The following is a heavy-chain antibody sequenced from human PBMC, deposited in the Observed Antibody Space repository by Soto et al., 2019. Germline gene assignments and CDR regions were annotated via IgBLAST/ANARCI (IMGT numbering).Heavy chain of an antibody. CDR2: ISYDGSNK. J-gene: IGHJ6*02. V-gene: IGHV3-30*18. CDR3: AKERTVTGLMDV. D-gene: IGHD4-17*01. CDR1: GFTFNSYG. Sequence: QVQLVESGGGVVQPGRSLRLSCAASGFTFNSYGMDWVRQAPGKGLEWVAVISYDGSNKYYADSVKGRFTISRDNSKNTLYLQMNSLRAEDTAVYYCAKERTVTGLMDVGGQGTTVTVSS.